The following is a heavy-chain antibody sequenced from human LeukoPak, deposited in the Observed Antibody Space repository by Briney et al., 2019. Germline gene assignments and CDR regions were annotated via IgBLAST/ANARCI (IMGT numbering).Heavy chain of an antibody. CDR1: GGSISSSSYY. J-gene: IGHJ2*01. CDR2: IYYSGST. D-gene: IGHD3-22*01. CDR3: ARHSTWDSSGCYFPYWYFDL. Sequence: PSETLSLTCTVSGGSISSSSYYWGWIRQPPGKGLEWIGSIYYSGSTYYNPSLKSRVTISVDTSKNQFSLKLSSVTAADTAVYYCARHSTWDSSGCYFPYWYFDLWGRGTLVTVSS. V-gene: IGHV4-39*01.